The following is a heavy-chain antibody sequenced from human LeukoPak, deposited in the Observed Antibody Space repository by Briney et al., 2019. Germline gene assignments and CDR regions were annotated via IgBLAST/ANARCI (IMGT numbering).Heavy chain of an antibody. Sequence: GGSLRLPCAASGFTVSTNYMSWVRQAPGKGLEWVSVTNSGGTTHYAESAKGRFTISRDNSKNTVYLRMNSLRTEDTAVYYCARDQNVWGQGTTVTVSS. CDR1: GFTVSTNY. CDR2: TNSGGTT. CDR3: ARDQNV. V-gene: IGHV3-66*02. J-gene: IGHJ6*02.